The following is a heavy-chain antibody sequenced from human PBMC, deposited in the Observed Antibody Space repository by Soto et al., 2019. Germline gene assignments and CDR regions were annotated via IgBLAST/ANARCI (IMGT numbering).Heavy chain of an antibody. D-gene: IGHD6-19*01. V-gene: IGHV4-59*01. CDR1: GGSISSYY. J-gene: IGHJ4*02. CDR2: IYYSGST. Sequence: PSETLSLTCTVSGGSISSYYWSWIRQPPGKGLEWIGYIYYSGSTNYNPSLKSRVTISVDTSKNQFSLKLSSVTAADTAVYYCARKGGGGWPYYFDYWGQGTLVTVSS. CDR3: ARKGGGGWPYYFDY.